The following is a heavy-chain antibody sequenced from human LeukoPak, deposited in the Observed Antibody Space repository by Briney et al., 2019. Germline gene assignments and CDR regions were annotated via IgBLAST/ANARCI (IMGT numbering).Heavy chain of an antibody. CDR3: ARGVDIAGGYFDY. D-gene: IGHD1-26*01. V-gene: IGHV4-30-4*08. CDR1: GGSISSSDYY. CDR2: IYYSGST. J-gene: IGHJ4*02. Sequence: SETLSHTCTVSGGSISSSDYYWSRIRQPPGKGLEWIGYIYYSGSTYYNPSLKSRVTISVDTSKNQFSLKLSSVTAADTAVYYCARGVDIAGGYFDYWGQGTLVTVSS.